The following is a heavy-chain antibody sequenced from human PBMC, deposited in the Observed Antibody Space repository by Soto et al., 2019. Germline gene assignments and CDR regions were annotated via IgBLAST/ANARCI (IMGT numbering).Heavy chain of an antibody. J-gene: IGHJ4*02. Sequence: SVKASSKPSGGTVSSYSFSWVRQVPGQRLEWMGGFSPIFGAPNYAQKFQERVTITRDLSTSTAYLELSSLRSEDTAVYYCAVPPRGDDYVPFDYWGQGTLVTVSS. D-gene: IGHD3-16*01. CDR1: GGTVSSYS. CDR2: FSPIFGAP. V-gene: IGHV1-69*05. CDR3: AVPPRGDDYVPFDY.